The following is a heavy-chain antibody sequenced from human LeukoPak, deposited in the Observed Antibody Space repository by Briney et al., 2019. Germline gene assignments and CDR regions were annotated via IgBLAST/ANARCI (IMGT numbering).Heavy chain of an antibody. D-gene: IGHD5-12*01. CDR2: IYPGDSDT. V-gene: IGHV5-51*01. Sequence: GESLQISCKASGYSFTTYWIGWVRQMPGKDLEWMGSIYPGDSDTRYSPSFQGQVTISADKSISTAYVQWSSLKASDTAIYYCARRGFGSGYEPWGQGTLVTVSS. CDR3: ARRGFGSGYEP. CDR1: GYSFTTYW. J-gene: IGHJ5*02.